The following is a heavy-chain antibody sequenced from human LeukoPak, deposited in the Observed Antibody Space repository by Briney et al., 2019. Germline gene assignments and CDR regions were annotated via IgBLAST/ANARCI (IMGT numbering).Heavy chain of an antibody. J-gene: IGHJ4*02. CDR2: ISWNSGSI. CDR3: AKDTGDRDSSGYVSVEAYYFDY. CDR1: GFTFDDYA. Sequence: GGSLRLSCAASGFTFDDYAMHWVRQAPGKGLEWVSGISWNSGSIGYADSVKGRFTISRDNAKSSLYLQMNSLRAEDTALYYCAKDTGDRDSSGYVSVEAYYFDYWGQGTLVTVSS. V-gene: IGHV3-9*01. D-gene: IGHD3-22*01.